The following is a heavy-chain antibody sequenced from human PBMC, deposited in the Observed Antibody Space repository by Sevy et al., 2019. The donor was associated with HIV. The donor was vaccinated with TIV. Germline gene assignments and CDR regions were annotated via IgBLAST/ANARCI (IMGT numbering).Heavy chain of an antibody. J-gene: IGHJ4*02. Sequence: GGSLRLSCAASGFTFSSYWMSWVRQAPGKGLEWVANIKQDGSEKYYVDSVKGRFTISRDNAKNSLYLQMNSLRAEDMAVYYCARVLYYDFWSGYYSMGFDYWGQGTLVTVSS. CDR3: ARVLYYDFWSGYYSMGFDY. D-gene: IGHD3-3*01. CDR2: IKQDGSEK. CDR1: GFTFSSYW. V-gene: IGHV3-7*01.